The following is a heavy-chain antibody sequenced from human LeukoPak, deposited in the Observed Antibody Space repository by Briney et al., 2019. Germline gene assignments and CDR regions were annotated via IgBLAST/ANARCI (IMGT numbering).Heavy chain of an antibody. CDR2: IKSKTDGGTT. CDR1: GFIFSNAW. D-gene: IGHD3-22*01. V-gene: IGHV3-15*01. CDR3: TTTLYYDSSGYSLEDFDY. J-gene: IGHJ4*02. Sequence: GGSLRLSCAASGFIFSNAWMSWVRQAPGKGLEWVGRIKSKTDGGTTDYAAPVKGRFTISRDDSKNTLYLQMNSLKTEDTAVHYCTTTLYYDSSGYSLEDFDYWGQGTLVTVSS.